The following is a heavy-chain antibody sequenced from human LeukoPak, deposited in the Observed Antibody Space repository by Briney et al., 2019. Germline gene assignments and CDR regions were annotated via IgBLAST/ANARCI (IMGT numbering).Heavy chain of an antibody. J-gene: IGHJ6*03. V-gene: IGHV4-59*01. Sequence: PSETLSLTCTVSGGSISSYYWSWIRQPPGKGLEWIGYIYYSGSTSYNPSLKSRVTISVDTSKNQFSLKLSSVTAADMAVYYCARGIAAAGSDYYYYYMDVWGKGTTVTVSS. D-gene: IGHD6-13*01. CDR2: IYYSGST. CDR1: GGSISSYY. CDR3: ARGIAAAGSDYYYYYMDV.